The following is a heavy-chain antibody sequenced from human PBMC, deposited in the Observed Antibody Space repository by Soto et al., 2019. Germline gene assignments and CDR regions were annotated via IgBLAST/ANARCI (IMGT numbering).Heavy chain of an antibody. Sequence: GGSLRLSCAASGFTFSSYWMSWVRQAPGKGLEWVANIKQGGSEKYYVDSVKGRFTISRDNAKNSLYLQMNSLRAEDTAVYYCARDIPDAYYDILTGYYQFRSYYYYMDVWGKGTTVTVSS. D-gene: IGHD3-9*01. J-gene: IGHJ6*03. CDR3: ARDIPDAYYDILTGYYQFRSYYYYMDV. V-gene: IGHV3-7*01. CDR1: GFTFSSYW. CDR2: IKQGGSEK.